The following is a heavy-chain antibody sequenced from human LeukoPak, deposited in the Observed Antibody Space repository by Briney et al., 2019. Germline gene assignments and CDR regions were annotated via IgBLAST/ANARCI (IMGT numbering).Heavy chain of an antibody. CDR2: ISAYNGNT. D-gene: IGHD6-13*01. J-gene: IGHJ4*02. CDR1: GYTFTSYG. Sequence: ASVKVSCKASGYTFTSYGISWVRQAPGQGLEWMGWISAYNGNTNYAQKLQGRVTMTTDTSTSRAYMELRSLRSDDTAVYYCARTASIAAAGTFDYWGQGTLVTVSS. V-gene: IGHV1-18*01. CDR3: ARTASIAAAGTFDY.